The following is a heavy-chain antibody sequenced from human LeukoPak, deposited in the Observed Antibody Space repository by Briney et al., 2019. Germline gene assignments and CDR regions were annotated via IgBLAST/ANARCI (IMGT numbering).Heavy chain of an antibody. CDR3: VSQQLAPP. Sequence: GGSLRLSCAASGFAFSKCWMSWVRQAPGKGLEWVANIKEDGSIEDYADSVKGRFTVSRDNAKNSLYLQMNSLRVEDTAVYYCVSQQLAPPWGQGTLVTVSS. CDR1: GFAFSKCW. V-gene: IGHV3-7*01. CDR2: IKEDGSIE. D-gene: IGHD5-24*01. J-gene: IGHJ5*02.